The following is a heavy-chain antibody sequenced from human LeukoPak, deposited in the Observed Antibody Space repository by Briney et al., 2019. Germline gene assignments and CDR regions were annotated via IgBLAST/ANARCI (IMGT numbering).Heavy chain of an antibody. V-gene: IGHV1-69*13. CDR3: ARGPRDHYYYYYMDV. J-gene: IGHJ6*03. CDR2: IIPIFGTA. Sequence: ASVKVSCKASGGTFSSYAISWVRQAPGQGLEWMGGIIPIFGTANYAQKFQGRVTITADESTSTAYMELSSLRSEDTAVYYCARGPRDHYYYYYMDVWGKGTTVTISS. CDR1: GGTFSSYA.